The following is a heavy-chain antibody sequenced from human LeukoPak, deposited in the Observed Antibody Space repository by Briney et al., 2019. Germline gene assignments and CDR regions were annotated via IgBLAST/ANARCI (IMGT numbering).Heavy chain of an antibody. Sequence: PGGSLRLSCAASGFTFSSYAMSWVRQAPGKGLEWVSAISGSGGSTYYADSGKGRFTISRDNSKNTLYLQMNSLRAEDTAVYYCAKDRAYSSSWYNYWGQGTLVTVSS. CDR1: GFTFSSYA. D-gene: IGHD6-13*01. CDR2: ISGSGGST. V-gene: IGHV3-23*01. J-gene: IGHJ4*02. CDR3: AKDRAYSSSWYNY.